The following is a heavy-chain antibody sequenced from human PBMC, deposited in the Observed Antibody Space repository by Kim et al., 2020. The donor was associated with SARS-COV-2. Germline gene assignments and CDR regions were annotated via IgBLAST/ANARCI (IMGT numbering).Heavy chain of an antibody. J-gene: IGHJ5*02. Sequence: GGSLRLSCAASGFTFSSYAMNWDRQAPGKGLEWVSGISGTGGSTFYADSVKGRFTISRENSKNTVYLQMHSLRAEDTAVYYCAKGYGSGSYYSPPNWFDPWGQGTLVTVSS. V-gene: IGHV3-23*01. CDR3: AKGYGSGSYYSPPNWFDP. D-gene: IGHD3-10*01. CDR2: ISGTGGST. CDR1: GFTFSSYA.